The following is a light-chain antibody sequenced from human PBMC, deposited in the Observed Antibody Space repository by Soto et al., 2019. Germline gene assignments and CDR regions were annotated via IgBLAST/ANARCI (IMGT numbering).Light chain of an antibody. CDR1: RSFASSY. Sequence: PGERATLSCRASRSFASSYLAWYQQKPGQAPRLLIYAASSRATGVPDRFSGSGSGTDFTLTISRLEPEDSAVYYCQQYGSSPPYTFXQGTRMEIK. CDR2: AAS. V-gene: IGKV3-20*01. J-gene: IGKJ5*01. CDR3: QQYGSSPPYT.